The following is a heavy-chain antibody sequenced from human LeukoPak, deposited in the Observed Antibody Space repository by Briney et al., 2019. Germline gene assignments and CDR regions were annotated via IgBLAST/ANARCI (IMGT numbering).Heavy chain of an antibody. CDR2: FDPEDGET. V-gene: IGHV1-24*01. J-gene: IGHJ3*02. D-gene: IGHD6-13*01. CDR3: ARTFAIAAAGLDAFDI. CDR1: GYTFTGYY. Sequence: ASVKVSCKASGYTFTGYYMHWVRQAPGKGLEWMGGFDPEDGETIYAQKFQGRVTMTEDTSTDTAYMELSSLRSEDTAVYYCARTFAIAAAGLDAFDIWGQGTMVTVSS.